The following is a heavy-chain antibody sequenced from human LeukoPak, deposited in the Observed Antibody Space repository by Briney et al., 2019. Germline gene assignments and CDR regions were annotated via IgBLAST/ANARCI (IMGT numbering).Heavy chain of an antibody. CDR3: ARGYDSSGYCPY. CDR1: GFTFSAYS. CDR2: ISSSSSYI. D-gene: IGHD3-22*01. Sequence: PGGSLRLSCAASGFTFSAYSMNWVRQAPGKGLEWVSSISSSSSYIYYADSVKGRFTISRDNAKNSLYLQMNSLRAEDTAVYYCARGYDSSGYCPYWGQGTLVTVSS. J-gene: IGHJ4*02. V-gene: IGHV3-21*01.